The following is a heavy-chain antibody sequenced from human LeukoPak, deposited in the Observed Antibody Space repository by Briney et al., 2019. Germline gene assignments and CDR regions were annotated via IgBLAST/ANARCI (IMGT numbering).Heavy chain of an antibody. CDR1: GHTSTGYY. Sequence: ASVKVSCKASGHTSTGYYMHWVRQAPGQGLEWMGWINPNSGGTNHAQKFKGRVSMTRDTSISTAYMELSRLRSDDTAVYYCAQSSGWDSLKYWGQGTLVTVSS. J-gene: IGHJ4*02. CDR3: AQSSGWDSLKY. D-gene: IGHD6-19*01. V-gene: IGHV1-2*02. CDR2: INPNSGGT.